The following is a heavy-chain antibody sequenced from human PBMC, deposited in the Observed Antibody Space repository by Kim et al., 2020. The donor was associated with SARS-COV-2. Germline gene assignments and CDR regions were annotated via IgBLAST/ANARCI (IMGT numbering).Heavy chain of an antibody. CDR1: GFTFSTYA. CDR3: AKVASPYHGYWSGFLGGSDGNFYAMDV. J-gene: IGHJ6*02. CDR2: ISGSGDRT. V-gene: IGHV3-23*01. D-gene: IGHD3-3*01. Sequence: GGSLRLSCVASGFTFSTYAMSWVRQAPGKGLEWVSAISGSGDRTYDAVSLKGRFTISRDNHKNTLFLQMNSLRGEDTAIYYCAKVASPYHGYWSGFLGGSDGNFYAMDVWGQGTTVTVSS.